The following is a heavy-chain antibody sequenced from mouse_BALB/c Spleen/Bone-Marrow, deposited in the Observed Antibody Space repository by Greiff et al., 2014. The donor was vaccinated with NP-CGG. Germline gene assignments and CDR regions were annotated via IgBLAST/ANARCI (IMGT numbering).Heavy chain of an antibody. CDR2: LDPSDSYT. CDR1: GYSFTSYR. D-gene: IGHD4-1*01. J-gene: IGHJ4*01. Sequence: VQLQESGAELVKPGASVKMSCKASGYSFTSYRMYWVKQSPGQGLEWIGVLDPSDSYTTYNQKFKGKATLTVDTSSNTAYMQHSRLTSDDSVVYCCTRGANPYYYAMDYWGQGTSVTVSS. CDR3: TRGANPYYYAMDY. V-gene: IGHV1S127*01.